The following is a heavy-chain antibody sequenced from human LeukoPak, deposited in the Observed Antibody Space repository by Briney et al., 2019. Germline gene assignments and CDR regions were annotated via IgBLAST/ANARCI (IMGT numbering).Heavy chain of an antibody. Sequence: SETLSLTCAVYGGSFSGYYWSWIRQPPGKGLEWIGEINHSGSTNYNPSLKSRVTISVDTPKNQFSLKLSSVTAADTAVYYCARSGYGALTLDYWGQGTLVTVSS. CDR2: INHSGST. J-gene: IGHJ4*02. D-gene: IGHD4-17*01. V-gene: IGHV4-34*01. CDR3: ARSGYGALTLDY. CDR1: GGSFSGYY.